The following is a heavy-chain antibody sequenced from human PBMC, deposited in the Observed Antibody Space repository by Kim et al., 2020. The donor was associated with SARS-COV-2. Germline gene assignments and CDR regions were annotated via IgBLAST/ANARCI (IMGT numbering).Heavy chain of an antibody. CDR1: GFALNRFW. CDR3: VRDGWDVNDFDY. D-gene: IGHD1-26*01. V-gene: IGHV3-7*01. J-gene: IGHJ4*02. Sequence: GGSLRLSCATSGFALNRFWMTWVRQAPGKGLEWVANIKEDRSEKHYVDSVMGRFTISRDNAKESLYLQMNSLRAEDTAIYYCVRDGWDVNDFDYWGQGTLVTVSS. CDR2: IKEDRSEK.